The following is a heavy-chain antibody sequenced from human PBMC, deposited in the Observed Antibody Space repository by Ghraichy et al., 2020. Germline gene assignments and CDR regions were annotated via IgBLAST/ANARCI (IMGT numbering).Heavy chain of an antibody. V-gene: IGHV4-30-4*08. CDR2: IYYSGTT. Sequence: SETLSHTCTVSGGSISSGDYYWTWIRQPPGKGLEWIGYIYYSGTTYYNPSLKSRVTISKDTSNNQFSLKLSSVTAADTAVYYCARDRGNYYVGFDYWGQGTLVTVSS. D-gene: IGHD3-10*02. CDR3: ARDRGNYYVGFDY. J-gene: IGHJ4*02. CDR1: GGSISSGDYY.